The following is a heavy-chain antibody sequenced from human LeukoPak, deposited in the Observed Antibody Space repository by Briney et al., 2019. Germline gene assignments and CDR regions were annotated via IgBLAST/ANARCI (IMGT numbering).Heavy chain of an antibody. CDR1: GYSFTHYA. V-gene: IGHV1-3*01. Sequence: ASVKVSCKASGYSFTHYALHWVRQAPGQRLEWKGCIDGDNGRTQYSQKFRDRVTITSDTSANTAYIEVSSLRFEDTAVYFCVRGGANPSGWILGNWGQGTLVTFSS. J-gene: IGHJ4*02. D-gene: IGHD6-19*01. CDR2: IDGDNGRT. CDR3: VRGGANPSGWILGN.